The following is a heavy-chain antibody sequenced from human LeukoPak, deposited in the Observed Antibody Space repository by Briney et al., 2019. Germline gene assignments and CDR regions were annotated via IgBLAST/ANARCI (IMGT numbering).Heavy chain of an antibody. V-gene: IGHV3-66*01. CDR1: GFTFSSYS. D-gene: IGHD3-22*01. CDR2: IYSGGDT. CDR3: AMYSSANAREFQG. J-gene: IGHJ1*01. Sequence: PGGSLRLSCAASGFTFSSYSMNWVRQAPGKGLEWVSIIYSGGDTSYADSLKGRFTISRDNSKNTLYLQMNSLRAEDTAVYYCAMYSSANAREFQGWGQGTLVTVSS.